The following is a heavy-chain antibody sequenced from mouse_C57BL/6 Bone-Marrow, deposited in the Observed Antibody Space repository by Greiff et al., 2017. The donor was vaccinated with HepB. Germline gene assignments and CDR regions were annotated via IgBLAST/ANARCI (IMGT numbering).Heavy chain of an antibody. V-gene: IGHV1-42*01. CDR1: GYSFTGYY. J-gene: IGHJ1*03. CDR2: INPSTGGT. D-gene: IGHD1-1*01. CDR3: ERDPHYYGSSYLYWYFEV. Sequence: EVQLQQSGPELVKPGASVKISCKASGYSFTGYYMNWVKQSPEKSLEWIGVINPSTGGTTYNQKFKAKAKLTVDNSSSTSYMQLNSLTSEDAAVYYCERDPHYYGSSYLYWYFEVWGTGTTVTVSS.